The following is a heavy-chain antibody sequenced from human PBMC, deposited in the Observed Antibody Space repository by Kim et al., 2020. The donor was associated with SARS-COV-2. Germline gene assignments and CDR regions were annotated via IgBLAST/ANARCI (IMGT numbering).Heavy chain of an antibody. V-gene: IGHV1-69*13. CDR3: ASGGSEGNSSGWFYYYYYGMDV. D-gene: IGHD6-19*01. J-gene: IGHJ6*02. CDR2: IIPIFGTA. CDR1: GGTFSSYA. Sequence: SVKVSCKASGGTFSSYAISWVRQAPGQGLEWMGGIIPIFGTANYAQKFQGRVTITADESTSTAYMELSSLRSEDTAVYYCASGGSEGNSSGWFYYYYYGMDVWGQGTTVTVSS.